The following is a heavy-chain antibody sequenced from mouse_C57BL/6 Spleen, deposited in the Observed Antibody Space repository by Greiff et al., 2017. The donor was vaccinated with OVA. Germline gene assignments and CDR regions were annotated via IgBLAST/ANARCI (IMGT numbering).Heavy chain of an antibody. J-gene: IGHJ3*01. CDR2: IYPSDSET. CDR3: ARIDDYDEGAY. D-gene: IGHD2-4*01. CDR1: GYTFTSYW. V-gene: IGHV1-61*01. Sequence: QVQLQQPGAELVRPGSSVKLSCKASGYTFTSYWMDWVKQRPGRGLEWIGNIYPSDSETHYNQKFKDKATLTVDKSSSTAYMQLSSLTSEDSAVYYCARIDDYDEGAYWGQGTLVTVSA.